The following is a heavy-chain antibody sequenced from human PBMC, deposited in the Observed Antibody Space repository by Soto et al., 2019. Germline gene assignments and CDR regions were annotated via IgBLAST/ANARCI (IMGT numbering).Heavy chain of an antibody. V-gene: IGHV5-10-1*01. CDR2: IDPSDSYT. J-gene: IGHJ6*02. D-gene: IGHD6-6*01. Sequence: GESLKISCKGSGYSFTSYWISWVRQMPGKGLEWMGRIDPSDSYTNYSPSFQGHVTISADKSISTAYLQWSSLKASDTAMYYCARFEYSSSSGGSYYYGMDVCGQRTTVTVSS. CDR1: GYSFTSYW. CDR3: ARFEYSSSSGGSYYYGMDV.